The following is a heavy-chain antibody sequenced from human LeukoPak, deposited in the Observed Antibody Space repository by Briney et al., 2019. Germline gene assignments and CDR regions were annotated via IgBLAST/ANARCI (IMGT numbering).Heavy chain of an antibody. CDR3: ARGRRNLRFLEWLLYMHFDY. Sequence: SETLSLTCAVYGGSFSGYYWSWIRQPPGKGLEWIGEINHSGSTNYNPSLKSRVTISVDTSKNQFSLKLSSVTAAVTAVYYCARGRRNLRFLEWLLYMHFDYWGQGTLVTVSS. D-gene: IGHD3-3*01. V-gene: IGHV4-34*01. CDR1: GGSFSGYY. CDR2: INHSGST. J-gene: IGHJ4*02.